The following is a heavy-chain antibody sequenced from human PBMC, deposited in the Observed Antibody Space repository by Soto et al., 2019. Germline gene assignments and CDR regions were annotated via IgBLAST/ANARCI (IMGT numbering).Heavy chain of an antibody. CDR2: IYYSGST. J-gene: IGHJ4*02. V-gene: IGHV4-30-4*01. Sequence: PSETLSLTCTVSGGSISSGDYYWSWIRQPPGKGLEWIGYIYYSGSTYYNPSLKSRVTISVDTSKNQFSLKLSSVTAADTAVYYCARSLLEGSGWSDSFFFDYWGQGTLVTVSS. D-gene: IGHD6-13*01. CDR1: GGSISSGDYY. CDR3: ARSLLEGSGWSDSFFFDY.